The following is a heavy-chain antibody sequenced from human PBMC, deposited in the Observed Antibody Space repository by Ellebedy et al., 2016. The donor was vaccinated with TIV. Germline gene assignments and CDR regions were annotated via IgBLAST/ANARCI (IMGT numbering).Heavy chain of an antibody. V-gene: IGHV3-53*01. J-gene: IGHJ6*03. D-gene: IGHD3-3*01. CDR3: ATRDYDLWSGDSYYYYMDV. Sequence: GGSLRLXXAASGFTVSSNYMSWVRQAPGKGLEWVSVIYSGGSTFYADSVKGRFTISRDNSKNTLYLQMNSLRAEDTAVYYCATRDYDLWSGDSYYYYMDVWGKGTTVTVSS. CDR1: GFTVSSNY. CDR2: IYSGGST.